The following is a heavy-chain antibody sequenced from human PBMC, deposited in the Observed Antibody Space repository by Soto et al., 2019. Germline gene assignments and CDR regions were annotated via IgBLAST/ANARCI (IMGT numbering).Heavy chain of an antibody. CDR3: AHRVLRTVFGLVTTTAIYFDF. Sequence: QITLNESGPTQVKPRQTLTLTCTFSGFSRTTSGVGVGWIRQSPGKATERLALIYWDDDKRYSPSRKSRLTITQDTSKQQVVLTMADLDPADTATYYCAHRVLRTVFGLVTTTAIYFDFWGQGTPVAVSS. D-gene: IGHD3-3*01. CDR2: IYWDDDK. CDR1: GFSRTTSGVG. J-gene: IGHJ4*02. V-gene: IGHV2-5*02.